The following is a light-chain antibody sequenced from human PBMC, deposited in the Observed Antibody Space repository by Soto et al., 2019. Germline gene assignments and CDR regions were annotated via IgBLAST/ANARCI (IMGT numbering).Light chain of an antibody. Sequence: EIVLTQSPGTLSLSPGERATLSCRSSQSVINSYLAWYQQKPGQAPRLLIYDVSSRATGIPDRFSGSGSGTDFTLTISRLESEDFAVYYCQQYGISPTFGQGTKVEIK. CDR1: QSVINSY. J-gene: IGKJ1*01. V-gene: IGKV3-20*01. CDR3: QQYGISPT. CDR2: DVS.